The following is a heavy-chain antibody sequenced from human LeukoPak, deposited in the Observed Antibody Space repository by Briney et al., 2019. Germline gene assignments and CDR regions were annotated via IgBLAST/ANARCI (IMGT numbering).Heavy chain of an antibody. D-gene: IGHD3-10*01. V-gene: IGHV4-39*01. J-gene: IGHJ3*02. CDR3: ARHSGYYYGSGLNAFDI. CDR1: GASISSSSYY. CDR2: IYYSGST. Sequence: PSETLSLTCTVSGASISSSSYYWGWIRQPPGKGPEWIGSIYYSGSTYYNPSLKSRVTISVDTSKNQFSLKLSSVTAADTAVYYCARHSGYYYGSGLNAFDIWGQGTMVTVSS.